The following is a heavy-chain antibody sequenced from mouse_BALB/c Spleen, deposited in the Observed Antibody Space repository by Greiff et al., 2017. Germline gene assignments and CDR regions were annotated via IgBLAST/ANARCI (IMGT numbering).Heavy chain of an antibody. D-gene: IGHD1-2*01. CDR2: IDPETGGT. V-gene: IGHV1-15*01. CDR3: TRSGIYYGYEGAMDY. CDR1: GYTFTDYE. Sequence: VQLQQSGAELVRPGASVTLSCKASGYTFTDYEMHWVKQTPVHGLEWIGAIDPETGGTAYNQKFKGKATLTADKSSSTAYMELRSLTSEDSAVYYCTRSGIYYGYEGAMDYWGQGTSVTVSS. J-gene: IGHJ4*01.